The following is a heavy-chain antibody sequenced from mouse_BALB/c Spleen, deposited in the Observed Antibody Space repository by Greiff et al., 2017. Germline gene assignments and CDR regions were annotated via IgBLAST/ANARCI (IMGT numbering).Heavy chain of an antibody. V-gene: IGHV5-12-1*01. Sequence: EVQLKESGGGLVKPGGSLKLSCAASGFAFSSYDMSWVRQTPEKRLEWVAYISSGGGSTYYPDTVKGRFTISRDNAKNTLYLQMSSLKSEDTAMYYCARHRYYGSSYEFAYWGQGTLVTVSA. J-gene: IGHJ3*01. CDR3: ARHRYYGSSYEFAY. D-gene: IGHD1-1*01. CDR2: ISSGGGST. CDR1: GFAFSSYD.